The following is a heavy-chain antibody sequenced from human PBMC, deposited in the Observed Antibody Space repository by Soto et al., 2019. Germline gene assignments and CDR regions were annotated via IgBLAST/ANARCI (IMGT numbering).Heavy chain of an antibody. V-gene: IGHV3-48*01. CDR2: ISSSSSTI. Sequence: EVQLVESGGGLVQPGGSLRLSCAASGFTFSSYSMNWVRQAPGKGLEWVSYISSSSSTIYYADSVKGRFTISRDNAKNSRYLQMNSLRAEDTAVYYCARDPDSSGWYNWFDPWGQGTLVTVSS. J-gene: IGHJ5*02. CDR3: ARDPDSSGWYNWFDP. D-gene: IGHD6-19*01. CDR1: GFTFSSYS.